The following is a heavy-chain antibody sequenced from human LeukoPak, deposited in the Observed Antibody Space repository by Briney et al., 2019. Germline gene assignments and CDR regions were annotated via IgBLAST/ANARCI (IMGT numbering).Heavy chain of an antibody. D-gene: IGHD5-18*01. V-gene: IGHV3-30*04. Sequence: GGSLRLSCAASGFTFSSYAMHWVRQAPGKGLEWVAVISYDGSNKYYADSVKGRFTISRDNSKNTLYLQMNSLRAEDTAVYYCARGRKYSYGTYYYGLDVWGQGTTVTVCS. CDR3: ARGRKYSYGTYYYGLDV. J-gene: IGHJ6*02. CDR1: GFTFSSYA. CDR2: ISYDGSNK.